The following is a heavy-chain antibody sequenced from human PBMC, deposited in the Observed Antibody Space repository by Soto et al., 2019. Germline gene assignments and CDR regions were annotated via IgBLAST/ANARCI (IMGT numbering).Heavy chain of an antibody. Sequence: TLSLTCTFSVGSISSGGYSLSWIRQPPGKGLECIGYIYHSGSTYYNPSLKSRVTISVDRSKNQFSLKLSSVTAADTAVYYCARGPPLGIWGQGTLVTVSS. V-gene: IGHV4-30-2*01. CDR3: ARGPPLGI. CDR2: IYHSGST. CDR1: VGSISSGGYS. J-gene: IGHJ4*02.